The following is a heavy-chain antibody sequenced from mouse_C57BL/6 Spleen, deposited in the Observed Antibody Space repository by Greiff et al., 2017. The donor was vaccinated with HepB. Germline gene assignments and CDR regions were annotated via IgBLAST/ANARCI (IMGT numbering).Heavy chain of an antibody. CDR3: ARRGTAQASDY. CDR2: IDPSDSYT. V-gene: IGHV1-50*01. Sequence: QVQLQQPGAELVKPGASVKLSCKASGYTFTSYWMQWVKQRPGQGLEWIGEIDPSDSYTNYNQKFKGKATLTVDTSSSTAYMQRSSLTSEDSAVYYCARRGTAQASDYWGKGTTLTVSS. D-gene: IGHD3-2*02. CDR1: GYTFTSYW. J-gene: IGHJ2*01.